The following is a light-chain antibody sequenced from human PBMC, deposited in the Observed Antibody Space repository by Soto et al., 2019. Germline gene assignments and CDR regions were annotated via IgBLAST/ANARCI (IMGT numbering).Light chain of an antibody. CDR3: SSFRSGSTL. V-gene: IGLV2-14*01. Sequence: QSALTQPASVSGSPGQSITISCTGTSSDVGGYNYVSWYQQHPGKAPKLMIYEVSNRPSGVSNRFSGSKSGNTASLTISGLRAEDEADYYCSSFRSGSTLFGTGTKLTVL. CDR2: EVS. CDR1: SSDVGGYNY. J-gene: IGLJ1*01.